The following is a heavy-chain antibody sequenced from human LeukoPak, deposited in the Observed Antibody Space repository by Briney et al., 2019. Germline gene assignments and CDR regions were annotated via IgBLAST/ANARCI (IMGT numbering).Heavy chain of an antibody. CDR3: ARVPRSGDHDGSPDY. CDR1: GFPFSTYR. CDR2: ISDSSSII. D-gene: IGHD5-24*01. V-gene: IGHV3-48*01. Sequence: GGSLRLSCAASGFPFSTYRMDWVRQAPGKGLEWVSYISDSSSIIYYADSVKGRFTISRDNTKNSLSLQMNSLRAEDTAVYYCARVPRSGDHDGSPDYWGQGTLVTVSS. J-gene: IGHJ4*02.